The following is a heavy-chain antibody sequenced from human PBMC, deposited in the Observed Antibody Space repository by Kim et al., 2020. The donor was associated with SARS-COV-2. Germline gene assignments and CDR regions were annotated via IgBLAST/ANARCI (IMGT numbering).Heavy chain of an antibody. J-gene: IGHJ4*02. CDR3: ARDLTMVRGVITYYFDY. Sequence: VKGRFTISRDNSKNTLYLQMNSLRAEDTAVYYCARDLTMVRGVITYYFDYWGQGTLVTVSS. V-gene: IGHV3-30*01. D-gene: IGHD3-10*01.